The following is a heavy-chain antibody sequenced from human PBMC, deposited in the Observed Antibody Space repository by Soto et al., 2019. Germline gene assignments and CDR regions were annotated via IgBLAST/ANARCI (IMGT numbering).Heavy chain of an antibody. CDR1: GGTFSPYT. V-gene: IGHV1-69*02. CDR2: IIPFHGVT. J-gene: IGHJ4*02. CDR3: TRHWEITVSTWSLGGF. Sequence: VQLVQSGAEVKKPGSSVKVSCKASGGTFSPYTINWVRQAPGQGLEWMGRIIPFHGVTNYAQKFQARVTITADKSKGTAYMELIGLRFEDTAMYYCTRHWEITVSTWSLGGFWGRGTLVTVSS. D-gene: IGHD3-10*01.